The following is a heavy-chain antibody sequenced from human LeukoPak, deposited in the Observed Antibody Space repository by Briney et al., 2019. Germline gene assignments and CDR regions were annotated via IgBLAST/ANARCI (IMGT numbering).Heavy chain of an antibody. CDR1: GFTFSSYS. D-gene: IGHD1-26*01. CDR2: ISSSSSYI. V-gene: IGHV3-21*01. CDR3: ARVPGWELLDYFDY. Sequence: GGSLRLSCAASGFTFSSYSMNWVRQAPGKGLEWVSSISSSSSYIYYADSVKGRFTISRDNAKNSLYLQMNSLRAEDTAVYYCARVPGWELLDYFDYWGQGTLVTVSS. J-gene: IGHJ4*02.